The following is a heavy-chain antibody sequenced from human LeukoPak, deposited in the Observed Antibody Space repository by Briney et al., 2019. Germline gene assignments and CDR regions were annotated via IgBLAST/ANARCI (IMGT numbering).Heavy chain of an antibody. CDR3: ARDLERGXXWFGXPXYYXXMXV. CDR1: GGSISSYY. J-gene: IGHJ6*03. CDR2: IYTSGST. D-gene: IGHD3-10*01. Sequence: SETLSLTCTVSGGSISSYYWSWIRQPAGKGLEWIGRIYTSGSTNYNPSLKSRVTMSVDTLKNQLSLKLSPVTAADTAVYYCARDLERGXXWFGXPXYYXXMXVWXKX. V-gene: IGHV4-4*07.